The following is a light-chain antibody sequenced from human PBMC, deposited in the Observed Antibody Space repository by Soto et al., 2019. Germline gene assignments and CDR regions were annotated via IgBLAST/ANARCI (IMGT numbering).Light chain of an antibody. Sequence: EIVLTQSQGTLCLSPSERVTLXGTASQSVSNNYLAWYQQKPGQAPRLLIYGASNRATGIPDRFSGSGSGTDFTLTISSLQPDDFATYYCQHYNSYSEAFGQGTKVDI. CDR3: QHYNSYSEA. CDR1: QSVSNNY. V-gene: IGKV3-20*01. CDR2: GAS. J-gene: IGKJ1*01.